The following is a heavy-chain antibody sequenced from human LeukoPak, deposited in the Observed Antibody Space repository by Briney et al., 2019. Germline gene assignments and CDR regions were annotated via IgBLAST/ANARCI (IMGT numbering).Heavy chain of an antibody. CDR3: ATRGTTATKYLEY. V-gene: IGHV3-23*01. D-gene: IGHD1-1*01. CDR2: IGAGDSST. CDR1: GFTFSNYV. J-gene: IGHJ4*02. Sequence: GGSLRLSCAASGFTFSNYVMSWVRQGTGQGLEWVSTIGAGDSSTYYAASVKGRFTISRDNSKNTLHLQMKGLRAEDTAVYYCATRGTTATKYLEYWGQGTLLTVSS.